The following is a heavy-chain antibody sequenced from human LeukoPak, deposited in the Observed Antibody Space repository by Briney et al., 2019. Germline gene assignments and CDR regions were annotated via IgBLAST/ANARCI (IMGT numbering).Heavy chain of an antibody. V-gene: IGHV4-59*01. Sequence: TASQTLSLTCTVSGGSISSYYWSWIRQPPGKGLEWIGYIYYSGSTNYNPSLKSRVTISVDTSKNQFSLKLSSVTAADTAVYYYARGTLELYYYYYMDVWGKGTTVTVSS. CDR2: IYYSGST. CDR3: ARGTLELYYYYYMDV. CDR1: GGSISSYY. D-gene: IGHD1-7*01. J-gene: IGHJ6*03.